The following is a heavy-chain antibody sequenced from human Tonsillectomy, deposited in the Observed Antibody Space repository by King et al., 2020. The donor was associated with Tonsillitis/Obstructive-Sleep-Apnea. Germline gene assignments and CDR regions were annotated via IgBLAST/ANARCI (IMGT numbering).Heavy chain of an antibody. D-gene: IGHD6-13*01. CDR3: TGVDPIAAAGQIGP. CDR1: GFTFGDYA. V-gene: IGHV3-49*04. J-gene: IGHJ5*02. Sequence: VQLVESGGGLVQPGRSLRLSCTASGFTFGDYAMSWVRQAPGKGLGWVGFIRSKADGGTTEYAASVKGRFTISRDDSKSIACLQMNSMKTEDTAVYYCTGVDPIAAAGQIGPWGQGTLVTVSS. CDR2: IRSKADGGTT.